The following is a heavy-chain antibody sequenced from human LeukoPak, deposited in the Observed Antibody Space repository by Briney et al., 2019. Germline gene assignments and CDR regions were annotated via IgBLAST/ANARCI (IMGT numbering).Heavy chain of an antibody. Sequence: SETLSLTCTVSGGSISSYYWSWIRQPAGKGLGWIGRIYTSGSTNYNPSLKSRVTISVDKSKNQFSLKLSSVTAADTAVYYCARASSSRGNYYYYMDVWGKGTTVTVSS. V-gene: IGHV4-4*07. CDR2: IYTSGST. CDR3: ARASSSRGNYYYYMDV. J-gene: IGHJ6*03. D-gene: IGHD6-6*01. CDR1: GGSISSYY.